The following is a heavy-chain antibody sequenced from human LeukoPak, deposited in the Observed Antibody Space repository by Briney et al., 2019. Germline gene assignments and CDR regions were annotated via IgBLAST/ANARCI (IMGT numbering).Heavy chain of an antibody. D-gene: IGHD3-3*01. CDR1: GYTFTSYA. V-gene: IGHV1-2*02. CDR3: ARVGTNYDFWSGYYY. CDR2: INPNSGGT. Sequence: GASVKFSCKASGYTFTSYAMNWVRQAPGQGLEWMGWINPNSGGTNYAQKFQGRVTMTRDTSISTAYMELSRLRSDDTAVYYCARVGTNYDFWSGYYYWGQGTLVTVSS. J-gene: IGHJ4*02.